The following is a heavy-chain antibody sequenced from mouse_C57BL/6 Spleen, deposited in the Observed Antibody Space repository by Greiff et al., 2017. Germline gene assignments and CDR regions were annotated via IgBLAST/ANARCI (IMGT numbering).Heavy chain of an antibody. J-gene: IGHJ2*01. D-gene: IGHD3-2*02. CDR2: IDPSDSDT. CDR3: ERGQLRQPNYFDY. V-gene: IGHV1-52*01. CDR1: GYTFTSYW. Sequence: QVQLQQPGAELVRPGSSVKLSCKASGYTFTSYWMHWVKQRPIQGLEWIGIIDPSDSDTHYNQKFTDKAPLNVDKSSSTAYMQLSRLTSEDSAVYACERGQLRQPNYFDYWGQGTTLTVSS.